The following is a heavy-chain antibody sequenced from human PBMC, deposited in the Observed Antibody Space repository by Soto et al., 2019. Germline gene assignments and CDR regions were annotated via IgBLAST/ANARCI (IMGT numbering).Heavy chain of an antibody. Sequence: QVQLVQSGSEVKKPGSSVRVSCKTSGDTFSIYTISWVRQAPGQGLEWMGRVLPFLDITSYSQRFQGRVTITADRSTTTAYMELTSLRSEDTAGYYCARDRDNSNWPNFDSWGQGTLVTVSS. D-gene: IGHD6-13*01. J-gene: IGHJ4*02. CDR1: GDTFSIYT. CDR3: ARDRDNSNWPNFDS. CDR2: VLPFLDIT. V-gene: IGHV1-69*02.